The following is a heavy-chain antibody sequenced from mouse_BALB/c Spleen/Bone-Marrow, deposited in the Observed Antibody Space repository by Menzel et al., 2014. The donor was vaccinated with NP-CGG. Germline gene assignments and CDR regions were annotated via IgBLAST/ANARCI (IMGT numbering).Heavy chain of an antibody. Sequence: EVNLVESGGGLVLPGGSRKLSCAASGFTFGSFGMHWVRQAPEKGLEWVAYISSGSSTIYYADTVKGRFTISRDNPKNTLFLQMTSLRSEDTAMYYCARSDGNYDYAMDYWGQGTSVTVSS. J-gene: IGHJ4*01. D-gene: IGHD2-1*01. V-gene: IGHV5-17*02. CDR1: GFTFGSFG. CDR3: ARSDGNYDYAMDY. CDR2: ISSGSSTI.